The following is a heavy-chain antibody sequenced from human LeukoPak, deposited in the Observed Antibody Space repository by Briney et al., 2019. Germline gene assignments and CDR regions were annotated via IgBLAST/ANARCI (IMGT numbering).Heavy chain of an antibody. CDR1: GFISSDYE. D-gene: IGHD4-17*01. CDR2: IISDGSTT. J-gene: IGHJ4*02. V-gene: IGHV3-74*01. Sequence: GGSLRLSCAASGFISSDYEMYWGRQAPEEGLVWVSRIISDGSTTNYADSLRDRFTISRDNAKNTVYLQMNSLRAEDTAVYYCARGNYGFDYWGQGTLVTVSS. CDR3: ARGNYGFDY.